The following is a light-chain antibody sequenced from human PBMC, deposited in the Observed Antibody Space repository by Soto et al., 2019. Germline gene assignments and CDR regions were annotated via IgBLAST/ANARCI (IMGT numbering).Light chain of an antibody. CDR3: QQYNRFWGT. V-gene: IGKV1-5*01. CDR2: DVS. CDR1: QSMSNW. J-gene: IGKJ1*01. Sequence: DIQMTQSPSTLSASVGDRVTITCRASQSMSNWLAWYQQKPGKAPKLPIYDVSNLESGVPSRFSGSGSGTEFTLTISSLQPDDFATYYCQQYNRFWGTFGQGTKVEIK.